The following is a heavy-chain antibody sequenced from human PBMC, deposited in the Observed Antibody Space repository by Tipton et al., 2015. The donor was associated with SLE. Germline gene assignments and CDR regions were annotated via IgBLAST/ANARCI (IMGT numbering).Heavy chain of an antibody. CDR3: ARDFTVTPGYLWYGMDV. CDR2: ISNDGSKK. D-gene: IGHD4-17*01. Sequence: SGFAFSNYGMHWVRQAPGKGQEWVAVISNDGSKKYYAESVEGRFTISRDNSKYTLSLQMDSLRVEDTAIYYCARDFTVTPGYLWYGMDVWGQGTPVTVSS. V-gene: IGHV3-33*01. CDR1: GFAFSNYG. J-gene: IGHJ6*02.